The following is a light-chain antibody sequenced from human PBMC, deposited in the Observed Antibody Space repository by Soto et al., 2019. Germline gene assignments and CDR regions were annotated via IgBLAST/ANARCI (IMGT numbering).Light chain of an antibody. CDR3: AAWDDGLNGLV. Sequence: QAVVTQPPSVSGAPGQGVTISCSGSASNIGKNGVNWYQQLPGKAPKLVVYYDDLLASGVSDRFSGSNSGTSASLAISGLQSEDEADYFCAAWDDGLNGLVFGGGTKVTVL. V-gene: IGLV1-36*01. CDR1: ASNIGKNG. CDR2: YDD. J-gene: IGLJ3*02.